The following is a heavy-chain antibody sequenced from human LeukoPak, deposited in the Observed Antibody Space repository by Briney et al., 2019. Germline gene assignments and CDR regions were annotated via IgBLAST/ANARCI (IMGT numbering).Heavy chain of an antibody. V-gene: IGHV1-8*02. J-gene: IGHJ4*02. CDR1: GGTFSSYA. CDR3: ARASYYYGSGELFSY. CDR2: MNPNSGNT. Sequence: ASVKVSCKASGGTFSSYAISWVRQAPGQGLEWMGWMNPNSGNTGYAQKFQGRVTMTRNTSISTAYMELSSLRSEDTAVYYCARASYYYGSGELFSYWGQGTLVTVSS. D-gene: IGHD3-10*01.